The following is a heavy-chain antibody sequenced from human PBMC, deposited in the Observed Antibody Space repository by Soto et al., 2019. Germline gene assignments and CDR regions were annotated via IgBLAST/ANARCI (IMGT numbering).Heavy chain of an antibody. CDR1: GFILNAYA. CDR3: ARDVGHYYYTDLRADAFDN. J-gene: IGHJ4*03. D-gene: IGHD3-22*01. Sequence: GSLRLSCAASGFILNAYAIHWVRQTPDKGLEWVAVVSYNGDNKYYGDSVKGRFTISRDNPKNTAYLEMNSLRPEDTAVYYCARDVGHYYYTDLRADAFDNWGQGTVVTVSS. V-gene: IGHV3-30*03. CDR2: VSYNGDNK.